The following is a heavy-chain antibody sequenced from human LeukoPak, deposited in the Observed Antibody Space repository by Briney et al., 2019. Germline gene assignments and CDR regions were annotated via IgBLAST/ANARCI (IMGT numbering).Heavy chain of an antibody. D-gene: IGHD4-17*01. J-gene: IGHJ6*03. Sequence: ASVKVSCTAPGYTFTSYGISWVRPAPGQGLEWMGWISAYNGNTNYAQKLQGRVTMTTDTSTSTAYMELRSLRSDDTDVYYCARVRPGDYTPQYYYYMDVWGKGTTVTVSS. CDR2: ISAYNGNT. CDR3: ARVRPGDYTPQYYYYMDV. V-gene: IGHV1-18*01. CDR1: GYTFTSYG.